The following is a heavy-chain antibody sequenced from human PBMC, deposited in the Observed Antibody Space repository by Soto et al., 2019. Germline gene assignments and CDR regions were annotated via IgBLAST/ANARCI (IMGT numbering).Heavy chain of an antibody. J-gene: IGHJ4*02. V-gene: IGHV1-46*03. CDR1: GYNFISHH. Sequence: QVQLVQSGAEVTKPGASVRLSCKNSGYNFISHHIHWVRQAPGQGLEWMGFITPFDGSATHAQMLQGRVTMTRDKSTSTVYMELSSMRSEDAAVYYRARDYLSSKLYLSYFDHWAQGALVTVAA. CDR2: ITPFDGSA. CDR3: ARDYLSSKLYLSYFDH. D-gene: IGHD4-4*01.